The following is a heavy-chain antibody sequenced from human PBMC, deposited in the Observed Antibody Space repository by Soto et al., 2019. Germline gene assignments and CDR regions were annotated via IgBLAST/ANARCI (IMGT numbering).Heavy chain of an antibody. CDR2: ISHEGNSK. V-gene: IGHV3-30*18. J-gene: IGHJ4*02. CDR1: GFTFSVFG. CDR3: AKTITLSPSDDSRGRGALIDH. Sequence: LRLSCAASGFTFSVFGMHWVRQAPGKGPEWVAVISHEGNSKHYADSVKGRFTISRDNAKNTLSLLMDSLRPEDTALYYCAKTITLSPSDDSRGRGALIDHWGQGTLVTVSS. D-gene: IGHD6-19*01.